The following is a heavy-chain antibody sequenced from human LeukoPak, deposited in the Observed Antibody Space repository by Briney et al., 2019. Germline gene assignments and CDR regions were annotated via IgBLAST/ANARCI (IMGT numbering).Heavy chain of an antibody. CDR2: IYYSGST. CDR3: AGGSGHIFDY. Sequence: SETLSLTCTVSGGSISSYYWSWFRQPPGKGLEWIGYIYYSGSTNYNPSLKSRVTISVDTSKNQFSLKLSSVTAADTAVYYCAGGSGHIFDYWGQGTLVTVSS. V-gene: IGHV4-59*01. CDR1: GGSISSYY. D-gene: IGHD2-15*01. J-gene: IGHJ4*02.